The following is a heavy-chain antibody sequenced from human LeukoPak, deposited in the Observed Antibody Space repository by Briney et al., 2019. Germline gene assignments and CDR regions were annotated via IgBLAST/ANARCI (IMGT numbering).Heavy chain of an antibody. CDR3: ARLAVVGTGLFYFDY. CDR2: IYYSGSN. Sequence: SETLSLTCTASGGSISSSSYYWGWIRQPPGKGLEWIGSIYYSGSNYYNPSLKSRVTISADTSKNQFSLKLSSVTAADTAVYYCARLAVVGTGLFYFDYWGQGTLVTVSS. J-gene: IGHJ4*02. V-gene: IGHV4-39*01. CDR1: GGSISSSSYY. D-gene: IGHD6-19*01.